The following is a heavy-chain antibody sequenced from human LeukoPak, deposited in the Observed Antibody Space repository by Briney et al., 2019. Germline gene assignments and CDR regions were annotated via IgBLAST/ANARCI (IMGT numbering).Heavy chain of an antibody. J-gene: IGHJ4*02. CDR1: GFSFSNYG. CDR2: MQYDGSDK. V-gene: IGHV3-30*02. Sequence: GGSLRLSCAASGFSFSNYGTHWVRQAPGKGLEWVTFMQYDGSDKFYADSVKGRFTISRDNSKNTVYLQMNSLRTDDTAVYYCARAVDPEWELYFDYWGQGTLVTVSS. D-gene: IGHD1-26*01. CDR3: ARAVDPEWELYFDY.